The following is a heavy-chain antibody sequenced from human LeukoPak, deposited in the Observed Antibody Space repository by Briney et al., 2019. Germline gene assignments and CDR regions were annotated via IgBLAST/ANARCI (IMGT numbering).Heavy chain of an antibody. Sequence: PGGSLRLSCAASGFTFSSYSMNWVRQAPGKGLEWVSYISSSSSAIYYADSVKGRFTISRDNAKNSLYLQMNSLRAEDTAVYYCARDQASIFGRNYYYMDVWGKGTTVTVSS. CDR1: GFTFSSYS. D-gene: IGHD3-3*01. CDR3: ARDQASIFGRNYYYMDV. V-gene: IGHV3-48*04. CDR2: ISSSSSAI. J-gene: IGHJ6*03.